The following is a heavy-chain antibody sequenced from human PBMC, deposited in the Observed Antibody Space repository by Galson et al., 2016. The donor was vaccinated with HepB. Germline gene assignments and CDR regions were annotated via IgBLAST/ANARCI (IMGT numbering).Heavy chain of an antibody. CDR1: GYTFSNYG. CDR2: FDPEDGET. J-gene: IGHJ5*02. CDR3: ATFDREADMWDLLT. D-gene: IGHD1-26*01. Sequence: SVKVSCKASGYTFSNYGISWVRQAPGKGLEWMGGFDPEDGETIYAQKFQGRVTMTEDTSTDTVYMELSSLRSEDTAVYYCATFDREADMWDLLTWGQGTLVTVSS. V-gene: IGHV1-24*01.